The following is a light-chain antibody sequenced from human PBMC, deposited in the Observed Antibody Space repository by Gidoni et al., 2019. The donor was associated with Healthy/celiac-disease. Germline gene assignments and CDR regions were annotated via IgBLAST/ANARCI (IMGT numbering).Light chain of an antibody. Sequence: QPALTQPRPVSGSPGQSVTISCTGTSSDVGGYNYVSWYQTHPGKAPTLMIYDVSKRPSGVPDRFSGSKSGNTASLTISGRQAEDEADYYCCSYAGSYTWVFGGGTKLPVL. CDR1: SSDVGGYNY. CDR2: DVS. CDR3: CSYAGSYTWV. V-gene: IGLV2-11*01. J-gene: IGLJ3*02.